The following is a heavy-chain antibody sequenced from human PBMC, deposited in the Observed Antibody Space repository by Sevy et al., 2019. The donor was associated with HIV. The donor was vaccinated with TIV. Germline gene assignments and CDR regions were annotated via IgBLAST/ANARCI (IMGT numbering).Heavy chain of an antibody. Sequence: GESLKISCAASGFTFNTHAMHWVRQAPGKGLEWVALISYDGIIKYYADSVKGRLTISRDNSKNTLSLQMNSLRVEDTAVYYCAREGGYTSAWSPGNHWGQGTLVTVSS. CDR2: ISYDGIIK. J-gene: IGHJ4*02. CDR1: GFTFNTHA. V-gene: IGHV3-30*04. D-gene: IGHD6-19*01. CDR3: AREGGYTSAWSPGNH.